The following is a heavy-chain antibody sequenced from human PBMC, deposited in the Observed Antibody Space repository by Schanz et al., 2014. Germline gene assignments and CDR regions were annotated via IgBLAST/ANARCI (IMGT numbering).Heavy chain of an antibody. Sequence: EVQLVEYGGGLVQPGGSLRLSCAASGFTFNNYAMGWVRQAPGKGLEWVSTISGLGEATFYSDSVKGRFTISRDNSKNTLYLQMNSLRAEDTAVYYCARDDKRYFDWLSTFDLWGQGTMVAVSS. CDR1: GFTFNNYA. CDR3: ARDDKRYFDWLSTFDL. D-gene: IGHD3-9*01. CDR2: ISGLGEAT. J-gene: IGHJ3*01. V-gene: IGHV3-23*04.